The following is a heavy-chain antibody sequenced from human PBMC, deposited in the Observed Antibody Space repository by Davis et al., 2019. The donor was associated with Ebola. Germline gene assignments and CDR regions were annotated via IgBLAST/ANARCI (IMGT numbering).Heavy chain of an antibody. D-gene: IGHD3-16*01. CDR3: ARALPGGASVD. J-gene: IGHJ4*02. CDR2: ISYTGTT. V-gene: IGHV4-59*08. Sequence: GSLRLSCTVSRGSMSTYFLAWIRQSPRKGLEWVGSISYTGTTTYNPSLKSRVTISADASKKQYSLTLRSVTTEDTAVYYCARALPGGASVDWGQGSMVSVSS. CDR1: RGSMSTYF.